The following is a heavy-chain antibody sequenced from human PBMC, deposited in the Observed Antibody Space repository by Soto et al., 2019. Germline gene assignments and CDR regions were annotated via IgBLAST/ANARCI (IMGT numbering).Heavy chain of an antibody. Sequence: LKIACRGSGYSFTSYWISWVRQMPGKGLEWMGRIDPSDSYTNYSPSFQGHVTISADKSISTAYLQWSSLKASDTAMYYCARHTPYSSSWYRYYYGMDVWGQGTTVTVSS. CDR2: IDPSDSYT. V-gene: IGHV5-10-1*01. J-gene: IGHJ6*02. CDR3: ARHTPYSSSWYRYYYGMDV. D-gene: IGHD6-13*01. CDR1: GYSFTSYW.